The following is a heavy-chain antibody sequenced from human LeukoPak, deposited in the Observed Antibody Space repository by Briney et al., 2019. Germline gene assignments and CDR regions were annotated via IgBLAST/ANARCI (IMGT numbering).Heavy chain of an antibody. CDR2: IYYTENT. Sequence: PSETLSLTCTVSGGSIRNYYWSWIRQPPGKGLAWIGYIYYTENTNYNPSLKSRVTISVDTSKNQFSLKVSSVTAADTAVYYCARGLFYYGSGSHYFDFWGRGTLVTVSS. CDR3: ARGLFYYGSGSHYFDF. CDR1: GGSIRNYY. V-gene: IGHV4-59*01. D-gene: IGHD3-10*01. J-gene: IGHJ4*02.